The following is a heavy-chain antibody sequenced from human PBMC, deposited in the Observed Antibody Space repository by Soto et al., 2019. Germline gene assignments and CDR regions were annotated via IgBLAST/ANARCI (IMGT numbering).Heavy chain of an antibody. D-gene: IGHD6-13*01. CDR1: GGSFSGYY. CDR2: INHSGST. J-gene: IGHJ4*02. CDR3: ASRAAAGVDY. V-gene: IGHV4-34*01. Sequence: QVQLQQWGAGLLKPSETLSLTCAVYGGSFSGYYWSWIRQPPGKGLEWIGEINHSGSTNYNPSLKSRVTISVDTSQNQFSLKLSSVTAADTAVYYCASRAAAGVDYWGQGTLVTVSS.